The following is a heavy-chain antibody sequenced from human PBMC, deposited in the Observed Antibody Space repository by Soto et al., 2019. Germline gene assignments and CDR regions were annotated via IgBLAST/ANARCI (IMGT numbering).Heavy chain of an antibody. CDR1: GGSFSGYY. J-gene: IGHJ6*03. Sequence: ETLSLTCAVYGGSFSGYYWSWIRQPPGKGLEWIGEINHSGSTNYNPSLKSRVTISVDTSKNQFSLKLSSVTAADTAVYYCARGTLYYDFWSGYYPKYYYYYMDVWGKGTTVTVSS. CDR2: INHSGST. D-gene: IGHD3-3*01. V-gene: IGHV4-34*01. CDR3: ARGTLYYDFWSGYYPKYYYYYMDV.